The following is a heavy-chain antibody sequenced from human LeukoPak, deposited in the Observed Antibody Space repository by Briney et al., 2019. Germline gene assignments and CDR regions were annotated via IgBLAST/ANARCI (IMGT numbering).Heavy chain of an antibody. CDR1: GGSISSSSYY. CDR2: IYYNGST. Sequence: SETLSLICTVSGGSISSSSYYWGWIRQPPGKGLEWIGSIYYNGSTYYNPSLKSRVTISVDTSKNQFSLKLRSVTAADTAAYYCARISSSNWYNERGAFDVWGQGTMVTVSS. CDR3: ARISSSNWYNERGAFDV. D-gene: IGHD6-13*01. J-gene: IGHJ3*01. V-gene: IGHV4-39*07.